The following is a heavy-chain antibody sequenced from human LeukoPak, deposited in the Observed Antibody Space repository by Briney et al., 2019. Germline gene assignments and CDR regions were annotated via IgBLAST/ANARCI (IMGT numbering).Heavy chain of an antibody. J-gene: IGHJ4*02. CDR2: INRTGNT. Sequence: SETLSLTCAVYGGSFSGYYWSWIRQPPGKGLEWIGEINRTGNTNYNPSLKSRVTISVDTSKNQFSLKLSSVTAADTAVYYCARDGDYLGQGTLVTVSS. V-gene: IGHV4-34*01. CDR3: ARDGDY. CDR1: GGSFSGYY.